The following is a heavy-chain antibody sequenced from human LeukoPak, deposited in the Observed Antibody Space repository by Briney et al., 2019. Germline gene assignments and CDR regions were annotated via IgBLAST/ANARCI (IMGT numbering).Heavy chain of an antibody. CDR3: ARDRDSSSPYGMDV. D-gene: IGHD6-13*01. Sequence: ASVKVSCKASGYTFTGYYMHWVRQAPGQGREWIGWINPNSGGTNYAQKFQGTVTTTRDTSISTAYMELSRLTSDDTAVYYCARDRDSSSPYGMDVWGQGPTVTVSS. J-gene: IGHJ6*02. V-gene: IGHV1-2*02. CDR2: INPNSGGT. CDR1: GYTFTGYY.